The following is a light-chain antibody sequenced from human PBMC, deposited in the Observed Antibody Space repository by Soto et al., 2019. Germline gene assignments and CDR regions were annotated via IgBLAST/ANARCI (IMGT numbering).Light chain of an antibody. CDR3: QQYRSNTLT. V-gene: IGKV4-1*01. Sequence: MVMTESADSVAMALGAGAANNCRSSQRLLFSSDKKNYLAWYQQKAGQPPRRLISWASTRESGVPDRFSGSGSGSDFTLTISSLQAEDVAVYYCQQYRSNTLTFGGGTKG. CDR2: WAS. CDR1: QRLLFSSDKKNY. J-gene: IGKJ4*01.